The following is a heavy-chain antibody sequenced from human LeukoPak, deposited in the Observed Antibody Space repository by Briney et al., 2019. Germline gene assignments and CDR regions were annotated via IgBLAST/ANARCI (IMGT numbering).Heavy chain of an antibody. D-gene: IGHD3-10*01. Sequence: TGGSLRLSCAASGFMFGSYVMSWVRQAPGKGLEWVSGISASGGSTYYADSVKGRFTISRDNSKNTLYLQMNSLRAEDTAVYYCAKYLLHYCGSGSGKFDYWGQGTLVTVSS. CDR2: ISASGGST. J-gene: IGHJ4*02. CDR1: GFMFGSYV. V-gene: IGHV3-23*01. CDR3: AKYLLHYCGSGSGKFDY.